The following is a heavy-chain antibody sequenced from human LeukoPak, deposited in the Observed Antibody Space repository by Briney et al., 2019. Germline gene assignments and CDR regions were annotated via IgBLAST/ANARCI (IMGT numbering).Heavy chain of an antibody. Sequence: GGSLRLSCAASGFTFSSYEMNWVRQAPGKGLEWVSYISSSGSTIYYADSVKGRFTISRDNAKNSLYLQMNSLRAEDTAVYYCAILRLGEFIAYNGGNXXGQGXXVTV. CDR2: ISSSGSTI. V-gene: IGHV3-48*03. D-gene: IGHD3-16*01. CDR3: AILRLGEFIAYNGGNX. J-gene: IGHJ5*02. CDR1: GFTFSSYE.